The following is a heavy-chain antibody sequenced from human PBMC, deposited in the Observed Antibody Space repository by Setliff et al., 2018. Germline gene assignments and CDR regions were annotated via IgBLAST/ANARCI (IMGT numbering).Heavy chain of an antibody. Sequence: PGESLKISCKGSGYSFTSYWIGWVRQMPGKGLEWMGIIYPGNSATKYSPSFQGPVTMSADKSISTAYLQWSSLKASDTAIYYCARVGDYMGFYYNYYMDVWGKGATVTVSS. CDR3: ARVGDYMGFYYNYYMDV. J-gene: IGHJ6*03. CDR1: GYSFTSYW. CDR2: IYPGNSAT. V-gene: IGHV5-51*01. D-gene: IGHD3-10*01.